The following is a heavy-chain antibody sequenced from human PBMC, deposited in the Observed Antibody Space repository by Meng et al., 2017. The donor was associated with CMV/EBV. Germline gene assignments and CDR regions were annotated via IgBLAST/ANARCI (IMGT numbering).Heavy chain of an antibody. CDR3: ARGSGGDLWGDWYFDL. J-gene: IGHJ2*01. Sequence: SGFTFDKYNMNWVRQAPGKGLEWVSSITSISTYIYDADSLKGRFTISRDNAKNSLYLQMNNLKGEDTAVYYCARGSGGDLWGDWYFDLWGRGTLVTVSS. D-gene: IGHD2-21*01. CDR1: GFTFDKYN. CDR2: ITSISTYI. V-gene: IGHV3-21*01.